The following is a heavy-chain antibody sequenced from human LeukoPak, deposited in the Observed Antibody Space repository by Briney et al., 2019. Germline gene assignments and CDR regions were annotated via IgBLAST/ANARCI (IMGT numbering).Heavy chain of an antibody. D-gene: IGHD5-24*01. Sequence: RGSLRLSCAASGFTFSSYAMHWVRQAPGKGLEWVAVISYDGSNKYYADSVKGRFTISRDNSKNTLYLQMNSLRAEDTAVYYCARDVGRDDGDYWGQGTLVTVSS. V-gene: IGHV3-30-3*01. J-gene: IGHJ4*02. CDR1: GFTFSSYA. CDR2: ISYDGSNK. CDR3: ARDVGRDDGDY.